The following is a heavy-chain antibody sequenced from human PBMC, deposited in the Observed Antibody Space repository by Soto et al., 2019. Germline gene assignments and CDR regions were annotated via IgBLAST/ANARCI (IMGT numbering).Heavy chain of an antibody. J-gene: IGHJ5*02. V-gene: IGHV3-33*01. CDR1: GFTFSTYG. Sequence: QVQLGESGGGVGQPGWSLRLSCAASGFTFSTYGMHWVRQAPGKGLEWVAVIWYDGSNKYYADSVKGRFTISRDNSKNTLYLQMNSLRAEDTAVYYCARQIVVVVAANYNWFDPWGQGTLVTVSS. CDR3: ARQIVVVVAANYNWFDP. CDR2: IWYDGSNK. D-gene: IGHD2-15*01.